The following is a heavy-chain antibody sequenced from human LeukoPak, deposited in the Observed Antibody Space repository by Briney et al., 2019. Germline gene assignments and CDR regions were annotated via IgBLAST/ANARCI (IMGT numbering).Heavy chain of an antibody. CDR2: ISGSGGST. V-gene: IGHV3-23*01. D-gene: IGHD6-19*01. CDR3: AKAKGSGLKYYFDY. CDR1: GFTFSSYS. Sequence: GGSLRLSCAASGFTFSSYSMIWVRQAPGKGLEWVSGISGSGGSTYYADSVKGRFTISRDNSKNTLYLQMSSLRAEDTAVYYCAKAKGSGLKYYFDYWGQGTLVTVSS. J-gene: IGHJ4*02.